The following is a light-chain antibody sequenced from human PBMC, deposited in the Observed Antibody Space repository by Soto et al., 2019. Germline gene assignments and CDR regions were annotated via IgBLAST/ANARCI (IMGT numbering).Light chain of an antibody. J-gene: IGLJ2*01. CDR3: GAWDNSLSAGV. CDR1: SSNVGFNY. Sequence: QSALTQPPSVSAAPGQKVTISCSGSSSNVGFNYVSWYQQFPGTAPKLLIYDTDKRPSGIPDRFSGSKSGTSATLDITGLQTGDEADYYCGAWDNSLSAGVFGGGTKVNVL. V-gene: IGLV1-51*01. CDR2: DTD.